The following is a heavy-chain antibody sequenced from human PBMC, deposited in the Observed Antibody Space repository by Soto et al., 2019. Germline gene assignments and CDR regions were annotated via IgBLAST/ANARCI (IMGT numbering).Heavy chain of an antibody. CDR1: GYTFISYG. CDR2: ISTSNGNT. V-gene: IGHV1-18*04. Sequence: ASVKVSCKASGYTFISYGISWVRQAPGQGLEWLGWISTSNGNTNYAQEVQGRVTMTTDTPTTTAYMELRSLRSDDTAVYYCARDRYCSSTSCFYYYHYGMDVWGQGTTVTVSS. CDR3: ARDRYCSSTSCFYYYHYGMDV. D-gene: IGHD2-2*01. J-gene: IGHJ6*02.